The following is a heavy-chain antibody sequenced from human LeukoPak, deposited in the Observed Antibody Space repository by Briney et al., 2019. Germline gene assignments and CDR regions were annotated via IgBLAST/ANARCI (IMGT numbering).Heavy chain of an antibody. V-gene: IGHV3-7*01. Sequence: GGSLRLSCAASGFSFSTFWMSWVRQAPERGLERVANIKPDGSEQYYVDSVKGRFTISRDNAKNSMYLQISSLRAEDTAAYYCVRGGGLLPDYWGQGTPVTVSS. CDR1: GFSFSTFW. CDR3: VRGGGLLPDY. J-gene: IGHJ4*02. CDR2: IKPDGSEQ. D-gene: IGHD2-15*01.